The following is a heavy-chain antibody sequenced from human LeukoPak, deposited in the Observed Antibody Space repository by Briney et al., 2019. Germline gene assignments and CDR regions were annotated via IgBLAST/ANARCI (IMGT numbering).Heavy chain of an antibody. CDR3: ARHQLYCGGPTCYRTGDDS. V-gene: IGHV3-7*01. J-gene: IGHJ4*02. Sequence: GGSLRLSCAASGFTFSSYWMNGLRQAPGKGLEWVANMYHDGSEKYYIHYVKGRFTISRDNAKNSLYLQMNSLRAEDTAVYCCARHQLYCGGPTCYRTGDDSWGQGTPVTASS. CDR1: GFTFSSYW. CDR2: MYHDGSEK. D-gene: IGHD2-2*02.